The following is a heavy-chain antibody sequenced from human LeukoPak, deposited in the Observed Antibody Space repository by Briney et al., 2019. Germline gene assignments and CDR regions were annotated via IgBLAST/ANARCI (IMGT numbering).Heavy chain of an antibody. Sequence: GESLRLSCAASGFTFSNYGMDWVRQAPGKGLEWLSYISSSSSSIYYADSVKGRFTISRDNAKNSLFLQMNSLRAEDTAVYYCARGGAARPDYWGQGTLVTVSS. CDR1: GFTFSNYG. V-gene: IGHV3-48*01. CDR2: ISSSSSSI. J-gene: IGHJ4*02. CDR3: ARGGAARPDY. D-gene: IGHD6-6*01.